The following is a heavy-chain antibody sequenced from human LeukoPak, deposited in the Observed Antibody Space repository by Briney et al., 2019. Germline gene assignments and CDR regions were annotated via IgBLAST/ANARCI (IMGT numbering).Heavy chain of an antibody. CDR2: ISYDGSNK. V-gene: IGHV3-30-3*01. Sequence: GESLRLSCAASGFPFSSYAMPWVRQAPGKGLEWVAVISYDGSNKYYADSVKGRFPISRDNSKNTLYLQMNSLRAEDTAVYYCARQGPFSVDIVATDHFDYWGQGTLVTVSS. J-gene: IGHJ4*02. CDR1: GFPFSSYA. D-gene: IGHD5-12*01. CDR3: ARQGPFSVDIVATDHFDY.